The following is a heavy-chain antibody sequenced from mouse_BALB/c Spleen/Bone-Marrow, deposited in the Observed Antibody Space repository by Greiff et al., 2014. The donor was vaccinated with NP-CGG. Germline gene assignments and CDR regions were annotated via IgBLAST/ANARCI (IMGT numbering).Heavy chain of an antibody. V-gene: IGHV1S81*02. D-gene: IGHD1-1*01. Sequence: LQESGAELVKPGASVKLSCKASGYTFSSYYMYWVKQRPGQGLEWIGEINPSNGGTKFNEKFKSKATLTVDKSSSTEYMQLSSLTSENSAFYYCTRSNYDYWYIDVWGAGTTVTVSS. CDR2: INPSNGGT. CDR3: TRSNYDYWYIDV. J-gene: IGHJ1*01. CDR1: GYTFSSYY.